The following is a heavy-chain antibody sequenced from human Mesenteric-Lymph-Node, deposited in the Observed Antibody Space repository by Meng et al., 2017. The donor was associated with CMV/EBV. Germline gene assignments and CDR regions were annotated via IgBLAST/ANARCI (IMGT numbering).Heavy chain of an antibody. Sequence: LSLTCAASGFTFSSYAMHWVRQAPGKGLEWVAVISYDGSNKYYADSVKGRFTISRDNSKNTLYLQMNSLRAEDTAVYYCARDYDFWSGYAWGQGTLVTVSS. CDR1: GFTFSSYA. D-gene: IGHD3-3*01. CDR3: ARDYDFWSGYA. V-gene: IGHV3-30-3*01. J-gene: IGHJ5*02. CDR2: ISYDGSNK.